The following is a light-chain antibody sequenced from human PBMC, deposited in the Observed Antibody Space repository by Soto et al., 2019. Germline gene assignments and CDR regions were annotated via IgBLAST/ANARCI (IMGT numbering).Light chain of an antibody. J-gene: IGKJ3*01. CDR1: QDIRDY. CDR2: AAS. Sequence: DIQMTQSPSSLSASVGDRVTITCRASQDIRDYLVWYQQRPGKVPTLLVYAASTLQSGYPSPFSGSGYGTEFNVTISGRQSEDVATYYCQEYGGAPYTFGPGTKVDLE. V-gene: IGKV1-27*01. CDR3: QEYGGAPYT.